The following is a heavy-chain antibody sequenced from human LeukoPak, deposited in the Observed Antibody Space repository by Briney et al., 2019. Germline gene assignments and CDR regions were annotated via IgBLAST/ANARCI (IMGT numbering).Heavy chain of an antibody. CDR3: ASGGQVYSNYYFDY. Sequence: SETLSLTCTVSGGSISSSSYYWGWIRQPPGKGLEWIGSIYYSGSTYYNPSLKSRVTISVDTSKNQFSLKLSSVTAADTAVYYCASGGQVYSNYYFDYWGQGTLVTVSS. CDR1: GGSISSSSYY. V-gene: IGHV4-39*01. CDR2: IYYSGST. D-gene: IGHD4-11*01. J-gene: IGHJ4*02.